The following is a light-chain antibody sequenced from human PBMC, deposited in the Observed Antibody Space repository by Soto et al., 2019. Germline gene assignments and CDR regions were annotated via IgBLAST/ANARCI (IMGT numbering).Light chain of an antibody. J-gene: IGKJ3*01. Sequence: EIVLTQSPGTLYLSPGATATLSCRASQSVSSNYLAWFQQKYGQAPRLLIYDTSIRATGIPDRFSGSGSGTAFTLTITRLEPEDFAVYYCHHYGKSPIYTFGPGTKVDF. CDR1: QSVSSNY. V-gene: IGKV3-20*01. CDR2: DTS. CDR3: HHYGKSPIYT.